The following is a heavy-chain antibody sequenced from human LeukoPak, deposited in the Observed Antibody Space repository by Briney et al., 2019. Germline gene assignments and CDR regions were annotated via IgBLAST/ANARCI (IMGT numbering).Heavy chain of an antibody. D-gene: IGHD3-22*01. J-gene: IGHJ4*02. CDR3: AKVLGWPYYASSGSFDY. CDR2: ISGSGGST. V-gene: IGHV3-23*01. CDR1: GFTFSSYG. Sequence: GGALRLSCAASGFTFSSYGMSWVRQAPGKGLEWVSGISGSGGSTYYADSVKGRFTISRDNSQNTLYLKMNSLRAEDTAVYYCAKVLGWPYYASSGSFDYWGQGTLVTVSS.